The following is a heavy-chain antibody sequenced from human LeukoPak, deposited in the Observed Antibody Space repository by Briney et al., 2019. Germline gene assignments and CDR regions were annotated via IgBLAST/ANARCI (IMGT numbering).Heavy chain of an antibody. CDR3: ARGAPYSSYYYYYGMDV. D-gene: IGHD2-15*01. J-gene: IGHJ6*02. CDR1: GGSISSYY. Sequence: SETLSLTCTVSGGSISSYYWSWIRQPPGKGLEWIGYIYYSGSTNYNPSLKSRVTISVDTSKNQFSLKLSSVTAADTAVYYCARGAPYSSYYYYYGMDVWGQGTTVTVSS. CDR2: IYYSGST. V-gene: IGHV4-59*01.